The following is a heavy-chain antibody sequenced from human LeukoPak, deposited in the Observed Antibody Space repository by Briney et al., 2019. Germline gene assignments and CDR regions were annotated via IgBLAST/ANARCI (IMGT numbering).Heavy chain of an antibody. Sequence: PGGSLRLSCAASGFTFSSYEMNWVRQAPGKGLEWVSYISSSGSTIYYADSVKGRFTISRDNAENSLYLQMNSLRAEDTAVYYCARSCSGWYRHYYMDVWGKGTTVTVSS. J-gene: IGHJ6*03. D-gene: IGHD6-19*01. CDR2: ISSSGSTI. CDR1: GFTFSSYE. V-gene: IGHV3-48*03. CDR3: ARSCSGWYRHYYMDV.